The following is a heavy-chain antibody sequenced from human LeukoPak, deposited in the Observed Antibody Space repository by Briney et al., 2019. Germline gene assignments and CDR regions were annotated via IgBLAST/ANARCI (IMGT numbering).Heavy chain of an antibody. CDR3: ARAGSISWYEW. Sequence: SETLSLTCTVSGGSISSYYWSWIRQPPGKGLEWIGYIYYSGSTNYNPSLKSRVTISVDTSKNQFSLKLSSVTAADTAVYYCARAGSISWYEWWGQGTLVTVSS. J-gene: IGHJ4*02. CDR1: GGSISSYY. CDR2: IYYSGST. V-gene: IGHV4-59*08. D-gene: IGHD6-13*01.